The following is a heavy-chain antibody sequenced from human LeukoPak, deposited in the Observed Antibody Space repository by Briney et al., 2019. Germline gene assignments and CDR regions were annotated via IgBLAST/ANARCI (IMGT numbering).Heavy chain of an antibody. Sequence: SETLSLTCAVYGGSFSGYYWSWIRQPPGKGLEWIGEINHSGSTNYNPSLKSRVTISVDTSKNQFSLKLSSVTAADTAVYYCARDRSSSGYYDFDYWGQGTLVTVSS. CDR3: ARDRSSSGYYDFDY. D-gene: IGHD3-22*01. J-gene: IGHJ4*02. V-gene: IGHV4-34*01. CDR1: GGSFSGYY. CDR2: INHSGST.